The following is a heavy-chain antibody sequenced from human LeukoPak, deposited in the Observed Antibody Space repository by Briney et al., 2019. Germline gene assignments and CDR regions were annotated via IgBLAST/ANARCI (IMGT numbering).Heavy chain of an antibody. D-gene: IGHD7-27*01. CDR3: ARLTNRAIDY. V-gene: IGHV3-66*04. CDR1: GFTVSSNY. Sequence: PGGSLRLSCAASGFTVSSNYMIWVRQAPGKGLEWVSIIYSAGSTYYADSVKGRFTISRDNSKNTLYLQMNSLRAEDTAVYYCARLTNRAIDYWGQGTLVTVSS. J-gene: IGHJ4*02. CDR2: IYSAGST.